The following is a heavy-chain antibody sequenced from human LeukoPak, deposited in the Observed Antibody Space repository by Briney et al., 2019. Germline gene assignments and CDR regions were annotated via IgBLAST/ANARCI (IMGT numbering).Heavy chain of an antibody. J-gene: IGHJ3*02. CDR1: GFTFSHFW. V-gene: IGHV3-7*01. CDR3: ARRIQGHDAFDI. CDR2: IKEDSSEK. D-gene: IGHD5-18*01. Sequence: GGSLSLSCAASGFTFSHFWMSWVRQAPGKGLEWVASIKEDSSEKYYVDSVKGRFTISRDNAKNSLFLQMNTLRADDTAVYYCARRIQGHDAFDIWGRGAMVTVSS.